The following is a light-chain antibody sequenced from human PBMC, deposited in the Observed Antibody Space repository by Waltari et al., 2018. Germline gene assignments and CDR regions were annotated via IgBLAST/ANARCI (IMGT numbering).Light chain of an antibody. CDR1: PSVGIY. J-gene: IGKJ1*01. Sequence: DIQMTQSPSTLSASVGDRVTITCRASPSVGIYLAWYLQKPGKAPKLLIYQASSVESGVPSRFSGGGSGTDFTLSISSLQPDDFGTYYCQQYFTYLGTFGQGTKVDVK. CDR3: QQYFTYLGT. V-gene: IGKV1-5*03. CDR2: QAS.